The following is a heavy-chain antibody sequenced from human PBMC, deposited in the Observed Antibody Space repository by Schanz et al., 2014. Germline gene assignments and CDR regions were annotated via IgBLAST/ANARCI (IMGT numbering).Heavy chain of an antibody. J-gene: IGHJ6*03. Sequence: QVQLVESGGGVVQPGRSLRLSCAASGITLSGYGLHWVRRGPGKGREWVVFTSFDGRNTGYARSAKGRFTISKDNSKSTVNLQMNSLRAEDTAVYCCATPSESSWYMDVWGKGTTVTVSS. D-gene: IGHD6-19*01. CDR2: TSFDGRNT. CDR3: ATPSESSWYMDV. CDR1: GITLSGYG. V-gene: IGHV3-30*03.